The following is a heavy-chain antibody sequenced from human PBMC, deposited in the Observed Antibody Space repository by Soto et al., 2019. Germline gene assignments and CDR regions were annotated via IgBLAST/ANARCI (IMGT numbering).Heavy chain of an antibody. Sequence: QVQLVPTGAEVKKPGASVKVSCKASGYTFTSYGISWVRQAPGQALEWMGWISAYNGNTNYAQKLQGRVTMTTDTSTSTAYMELRSLRSDDTAVYYCARWQEHYYGSGSYYNGEDYWGQGTLVTVSS. D-gene: IGHD3-10*01. CDR3: ARWQEHYYGSGSYYNGEDY. V-gene: IGHV1-18*04. CDR2: ISAYNGNT. J-gene: IGHJ4*02. CDR1: GYTFTSYG.